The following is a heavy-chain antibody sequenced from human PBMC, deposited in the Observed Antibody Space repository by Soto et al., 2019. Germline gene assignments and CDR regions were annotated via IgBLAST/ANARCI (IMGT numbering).Heavy chain of an antibody. CDR3: ARGRVAAAPLDY. J-gene: IGHJ4*02. D-gene: IGHD6-25*01. Sequence: PGESLKISCKGSGYNFTSYWIDWVRQMPEKGLEWMGRIDPSDSYTNYSPSFQGHVTISADKTISTAYLQWSSLKASDTAMYYCARGRVAAAPLDYWGQGTLVTVSS. V-gene: IGHV5-10-1*01. CDR1: GYNFTSYW. CDR2: IDPSDSYT.